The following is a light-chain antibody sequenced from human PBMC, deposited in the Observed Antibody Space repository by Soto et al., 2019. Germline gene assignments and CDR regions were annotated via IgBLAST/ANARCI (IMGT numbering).Light chain of an antibody. CDR3: AAWDDSRSGVV. CDR2: SNN. J-gene: IGLJ2*01. CDR1: SSNIGSYN. V-gene: IGLV1-47*02. Sequence: QSVLTQPPSASGSPGQTVTISCSGSSSNIGSYNVYWYQQLPRTTPKLLIYSNNQRPSAGADRRSGCKSGASASLATSGGRSEDEADYDCAAWDDSRSGVVFGGGTKLTVL.